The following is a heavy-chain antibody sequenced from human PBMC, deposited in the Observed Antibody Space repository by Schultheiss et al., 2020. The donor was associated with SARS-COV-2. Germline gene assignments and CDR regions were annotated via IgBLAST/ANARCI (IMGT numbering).Heavy chain of an antibody. CDR3: ARELLLWFGELVGGYYGMDV. V-gene: IGHV1-2*06. J-gene: IGHJ6*02. Sequence: ASVKVSCKASGYTFTGYYMHWVRQAPGQGLEWMGRINPNSGGTNYAQKFQGRVTITADESTSTAYMELSSLRAEDTAVYYCARELLLWFGELVGGYYGMDVWGQGTTVTVSS. CDR1: GYTFTGYY. CDR2: INPNSGGT. D-gene: IGHD3-10*01.